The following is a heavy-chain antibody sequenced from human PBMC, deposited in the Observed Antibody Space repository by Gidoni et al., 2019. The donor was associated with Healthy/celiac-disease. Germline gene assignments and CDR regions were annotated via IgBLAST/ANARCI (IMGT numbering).Heavy chain of an antibody. D-gene: IGHD3-9*01. J-gene: IGHJ5*02. CDR1: GGSISSSSYY. V-gene: IGHV4-39*01. CDR3: ARQIREYYDILTGYYKGPGWFDP. CDR2: IYYSGST. Sequence: QLQLQESGPGLVKPSETLSLTCTVSGGSISSSSYYWGWIRQPPGKGLEWIGSIYYSGSTYYNPSLKSRVTISVDTSKNQFSLKLSSVTAADTAVYYCARQIREYYDILTGYYKGPGWFDPWGQGTLVTVSS.